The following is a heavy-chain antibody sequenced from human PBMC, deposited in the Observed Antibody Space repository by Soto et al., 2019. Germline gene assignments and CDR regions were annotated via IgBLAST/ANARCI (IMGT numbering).Heavy chain of an antibody. V-gene: IGHV4-34*01. CDR3: ARGRVGGMDV. CDR1: GGSFSGYY. Sequence: SETLSLTCAVYGGSFSGYYWSWIRQPPGKGLEWIGEINHSGNTNYNPSLKSRVTISVDTSKNQFSLKLSSVTAADTAVYYCARGRVGGMDVWGQATTVTVS. J-gene: IGHJ6*02. CDR2: INHSGNT.